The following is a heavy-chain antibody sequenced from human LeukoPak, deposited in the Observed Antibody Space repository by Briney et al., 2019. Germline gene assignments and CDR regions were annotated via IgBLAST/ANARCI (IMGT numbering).Heavy chain of an antibody. Sequence: ASVKVSCKASGYTFTSYAMNWVRQAPGQGLEWMGWISGYNGNTNYAYKFQGRVTMTTDTSTSTAYMELRSLRSDDTAVYYCARASSGTYYYYYMDVWGKGTTVTISS. J-gene: IGHJ6*03. V-gene: IGHV1-18*01. D-gene: IGHD2-15*01. CDR1: GYTFTSYA. CDR2: ISGYNGNT. CDR3: ARASSGTYYYYYMDV.